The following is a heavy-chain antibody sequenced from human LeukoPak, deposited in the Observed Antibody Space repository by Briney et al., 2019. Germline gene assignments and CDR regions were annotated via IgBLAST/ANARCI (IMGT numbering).Heavy chain of an antibody. CDR2: IYYSGST. J-gene: IGHJ5*02. Sequence: SETLSLTRTVSGGSISTYYWSWIRQPPGKGLEWIGNIYYSGSTNYNPSLKSRVTISLDTSKNQFSLKLTSVTAADTAVYYCARGRDGLKPWGQGTLVTVSS. CDR3: ARGRDGLKP. CDR1: GGSISTYY. D-gene: IGHD5-24*01. V-gene: IGHV4-59*01.